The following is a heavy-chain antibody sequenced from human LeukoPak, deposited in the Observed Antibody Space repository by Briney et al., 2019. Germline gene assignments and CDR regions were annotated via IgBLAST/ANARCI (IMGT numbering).Heavy chain of an antibody. CDR3: ARQYYYYSIDS. CDR2: KYHTGST. V-gene: IGHV4-59*08. Sequence: PSETLSLTCTVSGGSFSGLYWNWIRQPPGKGLEWIAYKYHTGSTNYNPSLKSRVTISVDTSKNQFSLKLSSVTAADTAVYYCARQYYYYSIDSWGQGTLVTVSS. CDR1: GGSFSGLY. J-gene: IGHJ4*02. D-gene: IGHD3-22*01.